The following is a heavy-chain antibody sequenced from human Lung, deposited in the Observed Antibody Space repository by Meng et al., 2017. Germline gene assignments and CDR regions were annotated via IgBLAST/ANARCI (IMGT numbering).Heavy chain of an antibody. CDR3: ARYVPNGSFWYFDF. Sequence: QGPLVQSGAAAKKPGASMKVSCKASGYIFTNYDISWVRQAPGQGLEWMGWISVKNGEAKYPQNFQGRVTMTTDTTTSTAYMELRSLTSDDTAVYYCARYVPNGSFWYFDFWGRGTLVTVSS. J-gene: IGHJ2*01. CDR2: ISVKNGEA. V-gene: IGHV1-18*01. D-gene: IGHD6-13*01. CDR1: GYIFTNYD.